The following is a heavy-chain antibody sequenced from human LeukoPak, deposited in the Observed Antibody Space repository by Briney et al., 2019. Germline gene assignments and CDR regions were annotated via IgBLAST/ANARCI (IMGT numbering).Heavy chain of an antibody. D-gene: IGHD3-10*01. CDR2: ISPNSGGT. Sequence: ASVKVSCKASGYTFTGYYMHWVRQAPGQGLEWMGWISPNSGGTNYAQKFQGWVTMTRDTSISTAYMELSRLRSDDTAVYYCARIRSPVSYFDYWGQGTLVTVSS. CDR1: GYTFTGYY. J-gene: IGHJ4*02. V-gene: IGHV1-2*04. CDR3: ARIRSPVSYFDY.